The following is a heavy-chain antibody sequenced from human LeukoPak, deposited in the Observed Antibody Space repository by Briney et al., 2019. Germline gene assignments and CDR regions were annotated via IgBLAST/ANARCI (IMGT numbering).Heavy chain of an antibody. D-gene: IGHD6-19*01. V-gene: IGHV4-4*02. CDR2: IYHSGST. CDR1: GGSISSSNW. CDR3: ARADMIAVAGTWFYFDY. Sequence: SETLSLTCAVSGGSISSSNWWSWVRQPPGKGLEWIGEIYHSGSTNYNPSLKSRVTISVDKSKNQFSLKLSSVTAADTAVYYCARADMIAVAGTWFYFDYWGQGTLVTVSS. J-gene: IGHJ4*02.